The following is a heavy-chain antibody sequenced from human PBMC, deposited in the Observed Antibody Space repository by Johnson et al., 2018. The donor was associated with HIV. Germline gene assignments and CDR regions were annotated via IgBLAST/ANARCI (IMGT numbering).Heavy chain of an antibody. Sequence: VQLVESGGGLVQPGGSLRLSCAASGFTFSSYGMHWVRQAPGKGLEWVAVIWYDGSNKDYADSVKGRFTISRDNSKNTLYLQMNSLRAEDTAVYYCAKGLLIAAAHDAFDIWGQGTMVTVSS. CDR3: AKGLLIAAAHDAFDI. V-gene: IGHV3-33*06. D-gene: IGHD6-13*01. CDR1: GFTFSSYG. CDR2: IWYDGSNK. J-gene: IGHJ3*02.